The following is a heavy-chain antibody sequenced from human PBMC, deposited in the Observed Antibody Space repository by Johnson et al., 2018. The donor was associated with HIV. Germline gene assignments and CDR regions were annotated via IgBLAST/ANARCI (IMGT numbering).Heavy chain of an antibody. D-gene: IGHD1-26*01. J-gene: IGHJ3*01. CDR2: LYADGRT. CDR3: ATKGSKWELIVEGFAV. CDR1: GFIVSSKY. V-gene: IGHV3-66*02. Sequence: VQLVESGGGLVQPGGSLRLSCAASGFIVSSKYMTWFRQAPGKGLEWVSVLYADGRTYYADSVKGRFTVSSDYSENTLYLQMNSLTAEDTAVYYCATKGSKWELIVEGFAVWGQVTMVTVSS.